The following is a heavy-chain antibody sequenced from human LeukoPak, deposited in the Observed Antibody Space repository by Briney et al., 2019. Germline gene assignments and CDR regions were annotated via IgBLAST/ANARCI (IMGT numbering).Heavy chain of an antibody. D-gene: IGHD1-7*01. CDR1: GYTFTSYY. CDR2: INPGGGST. J-gene: IGHJ4*02. V-gene: IGHV1-46*01. Sequence: ASVKVSCKASGYTFTSYYMHWVRQAPGQGLEWMGIINPGGGSTSYAQKFQGRVTMTRDTSTSTVYMELSSLRSEDTAVYYCARDLTRGEAWNYVGDYFDYWGQGTLVTVSS. CDR3: ARDLTRGEAWNYVGDYFDY.